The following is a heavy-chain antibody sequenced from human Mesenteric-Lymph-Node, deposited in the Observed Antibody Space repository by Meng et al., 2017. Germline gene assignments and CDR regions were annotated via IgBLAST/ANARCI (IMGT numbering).Heavy chain of an antibody. D-gene: IGHD6-19*01. CDR1: GYTFTSYY. V-gene: IGHV1-46*01. CDR2: INPSGGST. Sequence: ASVKVSCKASGYTFTSYYMHWVRQAPGQGLEWTGIINPSGGSTSYAQKFQGRVTMTRDTSTSTVYMELSSLRSEDTAVYYCARDSIAVAAATIWGQGTLVTVSS. CDR3: ARDSIAVAAATI. J-gene: IGHJ4*02.